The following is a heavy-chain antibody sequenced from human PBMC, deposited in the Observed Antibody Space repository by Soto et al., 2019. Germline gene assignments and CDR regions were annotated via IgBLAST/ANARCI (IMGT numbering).Heavy chain of an antibody. CDR2: IYYSGST. CDR1: GGSISSSSYY. V-gene: IGHV4-39*01. CDR3: ARRIAVPYFDY. J-gene: IGHJ4*02. D-gene: IGHD6-19*01. Sequence: QLQLQESGPGLVKPSETLSLTCTVSGGSISSSSYYWGWIRQPPGKGLEWIGSIYYSGSTYYNPSLKSRVTISVDTSKNQFSLKLSSVTAADTAVYYCARRIAVPYFDYWGQGTLVTVSS.